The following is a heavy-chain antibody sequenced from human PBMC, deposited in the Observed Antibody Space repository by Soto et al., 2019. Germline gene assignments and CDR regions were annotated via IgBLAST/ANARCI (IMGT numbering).Heavy chain of an antibody. CDR1: GFTFSSYG. D-gene: IGHD3-22*01. CDR2: ISYDGSNK. CDR3: AKMGGDYYDSSGYYPSPYWYFDL. Sequence: ESGGGVVQPGRSLRLSCAASGFTFSSYGMHWVRQAPGKGLEWVAVISYDGSNKYYADSVKGRFTISRDNSKNTLYLQMNSLRAEDTAVYYCAKMGGDYYDSSGYYPSPYWYFDLWGRGTLVTVSS. J-gene: IGHJ2*01. V-gene: IGHV3-30*18.